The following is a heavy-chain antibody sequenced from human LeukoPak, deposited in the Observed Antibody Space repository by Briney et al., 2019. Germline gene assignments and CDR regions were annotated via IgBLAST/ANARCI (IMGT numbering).Heavy chain of an antibody. CDR2: ISGSGGST. V-gene: IGHV3-23*01. Sequence: GGSLRLSCAASGFTFSSYEMNWVRQAPGKGLEWVSAISGSGGSTYYADSVKGRFTISRDNSKNTLYLQMNSLRAEDTAVYYCAKDGGEYYDILTGYYPRLYYMDVWGKGTTVTISS. CDR1: GFTFSSYE. D-gene: IGHD3-9*01. CDR3: AKDGGEYYDILTGYYPRLYYMDV. J-gene: IGHJ6*03.